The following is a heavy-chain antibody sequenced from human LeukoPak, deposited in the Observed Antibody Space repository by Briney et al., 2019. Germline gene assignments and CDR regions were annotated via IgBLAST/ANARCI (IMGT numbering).Heavy chain of an antibody. CDR1: GFTFDDYA. CDR3: AKHISPYGSGTHGAFDI. Sequence: PGRSLRLSCAASGFTFDDYAMHWVRQAPGKGLEWVSGISWNSDTIAYADSVKGRFTISRDNAKNSLYLQMNSLRADDMALYYCAKHISPYGSGTHGAFDIWGQGTMVTVSS. V-gene: IGHV3-9*03. CDR2: ISWNSDTI. D-gene: IGHD3-10*01. J-gene: IGHJ3*02.